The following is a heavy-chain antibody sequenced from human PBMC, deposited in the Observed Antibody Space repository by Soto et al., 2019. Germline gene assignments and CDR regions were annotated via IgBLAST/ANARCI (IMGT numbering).Heavy chain of an antibody. CDR1: GYTFTTYD. CDR2: MDPNSGST. D-gene: IGHD3-3*01. V-gene: IGHV1-8*01. Sequence: QAQLVQSGAEVRKPGASVKVSCKASGYTFTTYDINWVRQAPGQGLEWLGWMDPNSGSTGYAQNFQGRITMTRNISRNAAHMELSSLQSEATAVYYCARERKFDFWRKGLDVWGQGTTVTVSS. CDR3: ARERKFDFWRKGLDV. J-gene: IGHJ6*02.